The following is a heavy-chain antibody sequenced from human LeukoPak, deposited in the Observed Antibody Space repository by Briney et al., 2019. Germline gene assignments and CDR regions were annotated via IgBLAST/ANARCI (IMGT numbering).Heavy chain of an antibody. CDR2: TYYRSKWYN. CDR1: GDSVSSSSAS. CDR3: ARVALSGTTLGF. Sequence: SRTLSLTCAMSGDSVSSSSASWNWIRQSPTRGLEWLGRTYYRSKWYNDYAVSVKSRINIDADTSKNQFSLQLNSVTPEDTAVYYCARVALSGTTLGFWGQGTLVTVSS. V-gene: IGHV6-1*01. J-gene: IGHJ4*02. D-gene: IGHD1-7*01.